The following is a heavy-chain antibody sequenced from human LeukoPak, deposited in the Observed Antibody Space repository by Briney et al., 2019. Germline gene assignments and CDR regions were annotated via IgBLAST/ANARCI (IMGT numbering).Heavy chain of an antibody. CDR2: IDTNTGNP. J-gene: IGHJ6*03. D-gene: IGHD3-9*01. CDR3: ARDLRYFAHYYYMDV. V-gene: IGHV7-4-1*02. CDR1: GYTFTSYA. Sequence: ASVKVSCKASGYTFTSYAMNWVRQAPGQGLEWMGWIDTNTGNPTYAQGFTGRFVFSLDTSVSTAYLQISSLKAEDTAVYYCARDLRYFAHYYYMDVWGKGTTVTVSS.